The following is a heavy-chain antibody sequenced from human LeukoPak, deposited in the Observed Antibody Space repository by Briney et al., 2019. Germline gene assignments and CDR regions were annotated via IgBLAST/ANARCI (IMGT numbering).Heavy chain of an antibody. CDR3: ARASYSYDINGWVPFDY. CDR1: GNSISSGDNY. CDR2: IYTSGRT. J-gene: IGHJ4*02. Sequence: PSETLSLTCTVSGNSISSGDNYWSWIRQPAGKGLEWIGRIYTSGRTEYNPSHKMRVTISGDTSKNQFSLRLSSVPAADTAVYYCARASYSYDINGWVPFDYWGQGTLVTVSS. D-gene: IGHD3-22*01. V-gene: IGHV4-61*02.